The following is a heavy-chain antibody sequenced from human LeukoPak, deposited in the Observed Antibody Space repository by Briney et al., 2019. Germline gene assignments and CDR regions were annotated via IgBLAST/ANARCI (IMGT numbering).Heavy chain of an antibody. Sequence: SETLSLTCTVSGGSISSSSYYWSWIRQPAGKGLEWIGRIYTSGSTNYNPSLKSRVTMSVDTSKNQFSLKLSSVTAADTAVYYCARDKTRVRRSTMFDPWGQGTLVTVSS. CDR2: IYTSGST. V-gene: IGHV4-61*02. CDR3: ARDKTRVRRSTMFDP. D-gene: IGHD4/OR15-4a*01. CDR1: GGSISSSSYY. J-gene: IGHJ5*02.